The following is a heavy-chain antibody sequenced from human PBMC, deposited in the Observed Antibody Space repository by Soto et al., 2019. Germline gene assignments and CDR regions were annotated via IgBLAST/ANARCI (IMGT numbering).Heavy chain of an antibody. Sequence: GGSLRLSCAASGFTFSSYSMNWVRQAPGKGLEWVSYISSSSSTIYYADSVKGRFTISRDNAKNSLYLQMNSLRAEDTAVYYCARMGVVVAATPGLRFDPWGQGTLVTVSS. J-gene: IGHJ5*02. CDR2: ISSSSSTI. CDR3: ARMGVVVAATPGLRFDP. V-gene: IGHV3-48*01. D-gene: IGHD2-15*01. CDR1: GFTFSSYS.